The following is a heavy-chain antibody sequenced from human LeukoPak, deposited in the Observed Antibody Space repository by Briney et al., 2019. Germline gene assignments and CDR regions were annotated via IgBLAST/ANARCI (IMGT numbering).Heavy chain of an antibody. Sequence: GGSLRLSCAASGFTVSSNYMSWVRQAPGKGLEWVSVIYSGGSTYYADSVEGRFTISRDNSKNTLYLQMNSLRAEDTAVYYCASLNWNYVWNYYYGMDVWGQGTTVTVSS. J-gene: IGHJ6*02. D-gene: IGHD1-7*01. CDR2: IYSGGST. V-gene: IGHV3-53*01. CDR1: GFTVSSNY. CDR3: ASLNWNYVWNYYYGMDV.